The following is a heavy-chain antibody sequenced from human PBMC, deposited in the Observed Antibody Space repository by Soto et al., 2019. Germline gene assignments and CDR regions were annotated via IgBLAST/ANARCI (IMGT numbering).Heavy chain of an antibody. Sequence: GSLKLACGASELTLRSYTMNWVRQAPGKGVEWVSAIRGFSPYTFYADSVKGRFTISRDNAKNSLYLRMNSLRAEDTAVYYCARDRGYDAHDYYYNAMDVWGQGTMVTVSS. V-gene: IGHV3-21*01. CDR1: ELTLRSYT. CDR3: ARDRGYDAHDYYYNAMDV. J-gene: IGHJ6*02. D-gene: IGHD2-15*01. CDR2: IRGFSPYT.